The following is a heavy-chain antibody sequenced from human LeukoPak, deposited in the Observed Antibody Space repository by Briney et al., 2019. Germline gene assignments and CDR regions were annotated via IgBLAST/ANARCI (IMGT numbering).Heavy chain of an antibody. J-gene: IGHJ3*02. CDR3: ARGPDILTGLDAFDI. CDR2: INPNSGGT. D-gene: IGHD3-9*01. Sequence: ASVKVSCKASGYTFTGYYMHWVRQAPGQGLEWMGWINPNSGGTNYAQKFQGRVTMTRDTSISTAYMELSRLRSDDTAVYYCARGPDILTGLDAFDIWGQGTMVTVSS. V-gene: IGHV1-2*02. CDR1: GYTFTGYY.